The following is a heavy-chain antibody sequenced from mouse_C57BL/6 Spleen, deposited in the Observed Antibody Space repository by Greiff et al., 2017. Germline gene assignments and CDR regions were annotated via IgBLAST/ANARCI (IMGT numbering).Heavy chain of an antibody. J-gene: IGHJ4*01. D-gene: IGHD1-1*01. CDR2: ILPGSGST. CDR1: GYTFTGYW. CDR3: AKSRDGSGAFAMDY. Sequence: QVQLQQSGAELMKPGASVKLSCKATGYTFTGYWIEWVKQRPGHGLEWIGQILPGSGSTNYNEKFKGKATFTADTSSNTAYMHLSSLPTADSPIYYCAKSRDGSGAFAMDYWGQGTSVTVSS. V-gene: IGHV1-9*01.